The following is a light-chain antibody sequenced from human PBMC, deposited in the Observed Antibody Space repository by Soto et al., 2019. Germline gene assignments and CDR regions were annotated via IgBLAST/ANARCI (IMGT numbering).Light chain of an antibody. CDR3: QQYGSSPT. V-gene: IGKV3-20*01. Sequence: ENVLTQSPGTLSLSPGERATLSCRASQSVRTNYLAWYQQKPGQAPRLLIYGASSRATGIPDRFSGSGSGTDFTLTISRLEPEDVVVYYCQQYGSSPTFGQGTKVEIK. CDR1: QSVRTNY. CDR2: GAS. J-gene: IGKJ1*01.